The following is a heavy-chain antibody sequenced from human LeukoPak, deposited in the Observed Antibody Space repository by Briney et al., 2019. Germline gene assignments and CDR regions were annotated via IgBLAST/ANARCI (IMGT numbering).Heavy chain of an antibody. CDR3: GRHSYGLDY. CDR2: IYFGDSDT. D-gene: IGHD3-10*01. J-gene: IGHJ4*02. CDR1: GNNYW. V-gene: IGHV5-51*01. Sequence: GESLKISCKASGNNYWIAWVRQMPGKGLEWLGIIYFGDSDTRYSPSFQGRLTISVDKSISTAYLQLSSLKASDTAIYYCGRHSYGLDYWSQGTLVTVSS.